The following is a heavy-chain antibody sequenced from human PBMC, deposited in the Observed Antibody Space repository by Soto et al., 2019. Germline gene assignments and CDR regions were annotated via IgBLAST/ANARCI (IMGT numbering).Heavy chain of an antibody. Sequence: EVQLVESGGGLVKPGGSPRLSCAASGFTFSSYSMNWVRQAPGKGLEWVSSISSSSSYIYYADSVKGRFTISRDNAKNSLYLQMNSLRAEDTAVYYCARGQDCTNGVCRLDYWGQGTLVTVSS. J-gene: IGHJ4*02. D-gene: IGHD2-8*01. CDR1: GFTFSSYS. CDR2: ISSSSSYI. CDR3: ARGQDCTNGVCRLDY. V-gene: IGHV3-21*01.